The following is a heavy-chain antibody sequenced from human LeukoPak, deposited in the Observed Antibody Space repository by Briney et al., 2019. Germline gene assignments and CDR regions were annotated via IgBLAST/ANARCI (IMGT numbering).Heavy chain of an antibody. J-gene: IGHJ6*02. D-gene: IGHD2-2*01. CDR3: ARDREFTHCSSTSCYEGRYYYYYGMDV. CDR1: GYTFTSYA. Sequence: GASVKVSCKASGYTFTSYAMHWVRQAPGQRLEWMGWINAGNGNTKYSQKFQGRVTITRDTSASTAYMELSSLRSEDTAVYYCARDREFTHCSSTSCYEGRYYYYYGMDVWGQGTTVTVSS. V-gene: IGHV1-3*01. CDR2: INAGNGNT.